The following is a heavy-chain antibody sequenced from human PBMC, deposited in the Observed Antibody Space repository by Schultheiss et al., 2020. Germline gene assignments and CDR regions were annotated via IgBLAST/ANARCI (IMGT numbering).Heavy chain of an antibody. CDR1: GGSISSGSYY. Sequence: TLSLTCTVSGGSISSGSYYWSWIRQPAGKGLEWIGRIYTSGSTNYNPSLKSRVTISVDTSKNQFSLKLSSVTAADTAVYYCACSGWYGYWFDPWGQGTLVTVSS. D-gene: IGHD6-19*01. J-gene: IGHJ5*02. CDR2: IYTSGST. CDR3: ACSGWYGYWFDP. V-gene: IGHV4-61*02.